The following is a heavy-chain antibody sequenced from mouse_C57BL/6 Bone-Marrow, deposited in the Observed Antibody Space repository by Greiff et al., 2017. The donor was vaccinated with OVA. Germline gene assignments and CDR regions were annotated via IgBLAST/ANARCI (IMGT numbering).Heavy chain of an antibody. CDR3: ARGNWDWFAY. CDR1: DSEVFPIAY. CDR2: ILPSIGRT. V-gene: IGHV15-2*01. Sequence: QVQLQQSGSELRSPGSSVKLSCKDFDSEVFPIAYMSWVRQKPGHGFEWIGGILPSIGRTIYGEKFEDKATLDADTLSNTAYLELNSLTSEDSAIDYCARGNWDWFAYWGQGTLVTVSA. J-gene: IGHJ3*01. D-gene: IGHD4-1*01.